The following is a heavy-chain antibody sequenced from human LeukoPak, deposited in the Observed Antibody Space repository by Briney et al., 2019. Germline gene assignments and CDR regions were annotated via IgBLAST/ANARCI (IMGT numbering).Heavy chain of an antibody. J-gene: IGHJ4*02. Sequence: ASVKVSCKASGYTFTNYGISWVRQAPGQGLEWMGWINAYNGNTNYAQKLQGRVTMTTDTSTSTAYMELSSLRSEDTAVYYCARVVEDYYGSGSYTPHFDYWGQGTLVTVSS. D-gene: IGHD3-10*01. CDR3: ARVVEDYYGSGSYTPHFDY. V-gene: IGHV1-18*01. CDR2: INAYNGNT. CDR1: GYTFTNYG.